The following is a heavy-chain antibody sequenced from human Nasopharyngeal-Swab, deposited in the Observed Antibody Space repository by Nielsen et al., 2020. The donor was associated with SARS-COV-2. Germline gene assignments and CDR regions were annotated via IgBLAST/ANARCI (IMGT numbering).Heavy chain of an antibody. V-gene: IGHV4-59*12. CDR2: IYYSGST. CDR3: ARGPRYCSGGSCYQVFYYYMDV. J-gene: IGHJ6*03. D-gene: IGHD2-15*01. Sequence: SETLSLTCTVSGGSISSYYWSWIRQPPGKGLEWIGYIYYSGSTNYNPSLKSRVTISVDTSKNQFSLELSSVTAADTAVYYCARGPRYCSGGSCYQVFYYYMDVWGKGTTVTVSS. CDR1: GGSISSYY.